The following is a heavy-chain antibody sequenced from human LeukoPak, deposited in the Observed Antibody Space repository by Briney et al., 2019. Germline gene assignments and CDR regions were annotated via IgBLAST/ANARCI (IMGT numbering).Heavy chain of an antibody. V-gene: IGHV3-21*04. J-gene: IGHJ6*03. D-gene: IGHD5/OR15-5a*01. CDR1: GFSFSTYN. Sequence: GGSLRLSCEASGFSFSTYNMNWVRQAPGKGLEWISSITSDSRYRYYADSVKGRFTISRDNAKNSLYLQMNSLRAEDTALYYCARVYELREEDYYYYYMDVWGKGTTVTVSS. CDR3: ARVYELREEDYYYYYMDV. CDR2: ITSDSRYR.